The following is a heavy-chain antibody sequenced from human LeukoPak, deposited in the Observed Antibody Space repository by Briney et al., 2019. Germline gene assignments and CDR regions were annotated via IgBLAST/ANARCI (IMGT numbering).Heavy chain of an antibody. Sequence: ASVKVSCKASGYTFTGYYMHWVRQAPGQGLEWMGWINPNSGGTNYAQKFQGRVTMTRDTSISTAYMELSRLRSDDTAVYYCARDLFGDYRAAAGTWGQGTLVTVSS. D-gene: IGHD6-13*01. CDR3: ARDLFGDYRAAAGT. CDR1: GYTFTGYY. J-gene: IGHJ5*02. CDR2: INPNSGGT. V-gene: IGHV1-2*02.